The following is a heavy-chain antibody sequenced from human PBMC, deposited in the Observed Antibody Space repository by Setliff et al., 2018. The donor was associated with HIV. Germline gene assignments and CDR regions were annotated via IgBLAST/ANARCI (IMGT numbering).Heavy chain of an antibody. Sequence: SETLSLTCAVSGGTFSLHYYTWIHQSPLRGLEWIGEINHSGGTRYNPSLESRVTMSLDSSRKQFSLRLNSVTAADTAIYYCTRRGADSYYPRPLDVWGKGTTVTVSS. D-gene: IGHD3-10*01. J-gene: IGHJ6*04. CDR2: INHSGGT. V-gene: IGHV4-34*01. CDR3: TRRGADSYYPRPLDV. CDR1: GGTFSLHY.